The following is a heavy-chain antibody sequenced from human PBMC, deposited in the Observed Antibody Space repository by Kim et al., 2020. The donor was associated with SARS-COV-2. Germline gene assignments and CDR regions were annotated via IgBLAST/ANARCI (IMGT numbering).Heavy chain of an antibody. CDR3: ARVPCTTTPGYSWIDP. CDR2: IFYNGDT. Sequence: SETLSLTCSVSGGSISSYYWSWIRQPPGKGLEWVGHIFYNGDTDYNPSLKSRVTISIDTSKKQFSLRVTSVTAADTAVYFCARVPCTTTPGYSWIDPWGQGTLVTVSS. CDR1: GGSISSYY. V-gene: IGHV4-59*13. J-gene: IGHJ5*02. D-gene: IGHD1-1*01.